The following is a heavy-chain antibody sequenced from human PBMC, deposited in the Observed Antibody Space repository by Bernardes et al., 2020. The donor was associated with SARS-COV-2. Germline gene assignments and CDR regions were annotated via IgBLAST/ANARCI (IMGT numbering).Heavy chain of an antibody. D-gene: IGHD2-2*01. J-gene: IGHJ6*02. CDR2: IYYSGST. CDR3: ARMGMYCSSTSCYGMDV. V-gene: IGHV4-59*01. CDR1: GGSISSYY. Sequence: SETLSLTRTVSGGSISSYYWSWIRQPPGKGLEWIGYIYYSGSTNYNPSLKSRVTISVDTSKNQFSLKLSSVTAADTAVYYCARMGMYCSSTSCYGMDVWGQGTTVTVSS.